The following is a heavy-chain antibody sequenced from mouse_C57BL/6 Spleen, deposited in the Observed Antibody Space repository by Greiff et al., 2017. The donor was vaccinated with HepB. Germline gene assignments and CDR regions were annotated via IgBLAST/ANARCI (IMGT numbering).Heavy chain of an antibody. V-gene: IGHV1-12*01. Sequence: LQQSGAELVRPGASVKMSCKASGYTFTSYNMHWVKQTPRQGLEWIGAIYPGNGDTSYNQKFKGKATLTVDKSSSTAYMQLSSLTSEDSAVYFCAKNYYGSSYDAMDYWGQGTSVTVSS. CDR1: GYTFTSYN. CDR2: IYPGNGDT. CDR3: AKNYYGSSYDAMDY. J-gene: IGHJ4*01. D-gene: IGHD1-1*01.